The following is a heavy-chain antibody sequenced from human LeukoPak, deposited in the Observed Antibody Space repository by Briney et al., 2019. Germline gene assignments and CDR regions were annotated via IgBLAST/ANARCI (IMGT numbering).Heavy chain of an antibody. D-gene: IGHD6-19*01. CDR1: GFIFSSYG. Sequence: GRSLRLSCAASGFIFSSYGMHWVRQAPGKGLEWVSSISSSSSYIYYADSVKGRFTISRDNAKNSLYLQMNGLRAEDTAVYYCARDLGYSSGWGYNWFDPWGQGTLVTVSS. CDR2: ISSSSSYI. V-gene: IGHV3-21*01. CDR3: ARDLGYSSGWGYNWFDP. J-gene: IGHJ5*02.